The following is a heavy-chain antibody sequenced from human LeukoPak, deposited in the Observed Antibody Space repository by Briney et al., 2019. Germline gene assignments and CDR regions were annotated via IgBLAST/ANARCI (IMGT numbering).Heavy chain of an antibody. Sequence: GGSLRLSCTAYGFTFSSYGMHWVRQAPSKGLEWVAFIRYDGSNKYYADSVKGRFTISRDNSKNTLYLQMNSLRAEDTAVYYCAKDPLGVPSHFDYWGQGTLVTVSS. CDR3: AKDPLGVPSHFDY. V-gene: IGHV3-30*02. D-gene: IGHD3-10*01. CDR1: GFTFSSYG. J-gene: IGHJ4*02. CDR2: IRYDGSNK.